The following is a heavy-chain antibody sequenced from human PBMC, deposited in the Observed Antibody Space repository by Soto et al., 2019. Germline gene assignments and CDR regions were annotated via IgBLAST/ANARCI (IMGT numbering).Heavy chain of an antibody. CDR1: GFTFSNYG. Sequence: HPGGSLRLSCAASGFTFSNYGMHWVRQAPGKGLEWVAVIYYGGSSQYYTDSVKGRFTISRDNSKNTLYLQMNSLRAEDTAVYYCARSYYYDSSGYYRSFFQHWGQGTLVTVSS. CDR3: ARSYYYDSSGYYRSFFQH. CDR2: IYYGGSSQ. D-gene: IGHD3-22*01. J-gene: IGHJ1*01. V-gene: IGHV3-33*01.